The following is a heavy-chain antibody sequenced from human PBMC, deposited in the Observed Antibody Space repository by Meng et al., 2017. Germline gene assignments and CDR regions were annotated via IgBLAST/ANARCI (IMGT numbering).Heavy chain of an antibody. Sequence: VQLVECGGGVVQPGGALRLSCAASGITVSSNYMSWVRQAAGKGLEWVSVIYSGGSTYYADSVKGRFTISRDNSKNTLYLQMNSLRAEDTAVYYCASELPGGPNYWYFDLWGRGTLVTVSS. CDR3: ASELPGGPNYWYFDL. D-gene: IGHD3-10*01. J-gene: IGHJ2*01. CDR1: GITVSSNY. CDR2: IYSGGST. V-gene: IGHV3-66*02.